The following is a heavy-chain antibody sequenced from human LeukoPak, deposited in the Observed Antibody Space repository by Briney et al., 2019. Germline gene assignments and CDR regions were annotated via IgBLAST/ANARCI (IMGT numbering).Heavy chain of an antibody. D-gene: IGHD3-22*01. J-gene: IGHJ4*02. V-gene: IGHV4-38-2*01. Sequence: SETLSLTCAVSGYSISSGYYWGWIRQPPGKGLEWIGSIYHSGSTYYNPSLKSRVTISVDTSKNQFSLKLSSVTAADTAVYYCAIHTYYDSSGDYYWGQGTLVTVSS. CDR2: IYHSGST. CDR1: GYSISSGYY. CDR3: AIHTYYDSSGDYY.